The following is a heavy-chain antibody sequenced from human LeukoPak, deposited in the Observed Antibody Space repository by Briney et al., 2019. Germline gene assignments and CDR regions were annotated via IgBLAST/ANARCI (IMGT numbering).Heavy chain of an antibody. CDR1: GYTFTGYY. V-gene: IGHV1-2*02. CDR3: AAVNCTNGVCYRRLFDY. Sequence: GASVKVSCKASGYTFTGYYMHWVRQAPGQGLEWVGWINPNSGGTNYAQKFQGRVTMTRDTSISTAYMELSSLRSEDTAVYYCAAVNCTNGVCYRRLFDYWGQGTLVTVSS. D-gene: IGHD2-8*01. J-gene: IGHJ4*02. CDR2: INPNSGGT.